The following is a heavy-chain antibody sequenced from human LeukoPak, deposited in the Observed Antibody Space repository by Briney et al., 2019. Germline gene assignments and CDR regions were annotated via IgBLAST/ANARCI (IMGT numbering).Heavy chain of an antibody. D-gene: IGHD6-19*01. Sequence: ASVKVSCKASGYTFTGYYMHWVRQAPGQGLEWMGWINPNSGGTNYAQKFQGRVTMTRDTSISTAYMELSRLRSDDTAVYYCASNEPPYSCGWYEGGWYFDLWGRGTLVTVSS. J-gene: IGHJ2*01. V-gene: IGHV1-2*02. CDR1: GYTFTGYY. CDR2: INPNSGGT. CDR3: ASNEPPYSCGWYEGGWYFDL.